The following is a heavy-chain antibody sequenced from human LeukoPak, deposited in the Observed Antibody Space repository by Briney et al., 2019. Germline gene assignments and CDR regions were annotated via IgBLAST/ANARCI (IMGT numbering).Heavy chain of an antibody. Sequence: ASVKVSCKASGYTFTSYYMHWVRQAPGQGVEWMGWINPNGGGKNYAQKFQGGVTMTRDRSISTAYMELSSLRSADTAVYYCASEYKYDSSGANAFDIWGQGTMVTVSS. CDR3: ASEYKYDSSGANAFDI. CDR2: INPNGGGK. CDR1: GYTFTSYY. D-gene: IGHD3-22*01. J-gene: IGHJ3*02. V-gene: IGHV1-2*02.